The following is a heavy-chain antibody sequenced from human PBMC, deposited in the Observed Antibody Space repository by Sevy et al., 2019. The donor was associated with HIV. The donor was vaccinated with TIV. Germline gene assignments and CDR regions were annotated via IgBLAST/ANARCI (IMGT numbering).Heavy chain of an antibody. J-gene: IGHJ4*02. Sequence: SETLSLTCTVSGGSISSYYWSWIRQPPGKGLEWIGYIYYSGSTNYNPSLKSRVTISVDTSKNQFSLKLSLVTAADTAVYYGARSPGRDIVVVPAARGSFDYWGQGTLVTVSS. D-gene: IGHD2-2*01. V-gene: IGHV4-59*01. CDR1: GGSISSYY. CDR3: ARSPGRDIVVVPAARGSFDY. CDR2: IYYSGST.